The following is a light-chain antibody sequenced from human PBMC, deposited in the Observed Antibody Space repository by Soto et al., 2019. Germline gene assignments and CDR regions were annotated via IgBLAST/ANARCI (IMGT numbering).Light chain of an antibody. CDR1: QSVSSN. CDR3: QQYNNWPLT. J-gene: IGKJ4*01. V-gene: IGKV3-15*01. Sequence: IVMTQSPATLSVSPWERATLSCRASQSVSSNLAWYQQKPGQAPRLLMYDESTRATDIPARFSGSGSGTEFTLTISSLQSEDFAVYYCQQYNNWPLTFGGGTKVDIK. CDR2: DES.